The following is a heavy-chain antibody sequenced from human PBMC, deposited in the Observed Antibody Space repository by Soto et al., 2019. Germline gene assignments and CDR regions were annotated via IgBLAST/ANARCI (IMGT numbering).Heavy chain of an antibody. D-gene: IGHD4-17*01. J-gene: IGHJ5*01. CDR1: GFTFSNYG. CDR2: ISTNGDTA. Sequence: EVQLLESGGGLLQPGGSLRLSCAASGFTFSNYGMKWVRQAPGKGLEWVSGISTNGDTANYADSVKGRFTISRDNSKNALYMQMNGLRPEDTAVYYCAKDLSRWPHYAFDSWGQGTLVTVSS. CDR3: AKDLSRWPHYAFDS. V-gene: IGHV3-23*01.